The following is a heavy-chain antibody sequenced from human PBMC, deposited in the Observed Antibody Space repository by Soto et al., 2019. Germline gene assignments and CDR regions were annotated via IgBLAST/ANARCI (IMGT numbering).Heavy chain of an antibody. CDR2: MYYSVSD. D-gene: IGHD4-17*01. J-gene: IGHJ4*02. Sequence: SETLSLTCTVSGGSISSTDYYWGWIRLPPGKGLEWIATMYYSVSDYYNPSLKSRVTLSVDTSENQFSPKMNSVTAADTAVYYCARRRDPDGAYFDSWGQGTPVTVSS. V-gene: IGHV4-39*01. CDR3: ARRRDPDGAYFDS. CDR1: GGSISSTDYY.